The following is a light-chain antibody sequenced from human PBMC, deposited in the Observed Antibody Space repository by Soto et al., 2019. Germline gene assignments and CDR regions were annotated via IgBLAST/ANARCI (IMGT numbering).Light chain of an antibody. J-gene: IGLJ2*01. CDR1: DSDVGGYNY. Sequence: QSALTQPASVSGSPGQSITISCSGNDSDVGGYNYVSWYQQYPGKAPKVLIYEVSNRPSGVSNRFSGSKSGNTASLTISGLQAEDEADYYCSSYTSSTTLVAFGGGTQLTVL. CDR2: EVS. CDR3: SSYTSSTTLVA. V-gene: IGLV2-14*01.